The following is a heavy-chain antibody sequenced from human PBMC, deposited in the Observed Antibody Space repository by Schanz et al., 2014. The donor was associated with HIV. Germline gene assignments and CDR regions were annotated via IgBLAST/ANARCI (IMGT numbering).Heavy chain of an antibody. V-gene: IGHV3-33*06. CDR3: AKSRGDSWPYGMDV. CDR2: IWYDGSNK. D-gene: IGHD4-17*01. CDR1: GFMFSSYG. J-gene: IGHJ6*02. Sequence: QVQLVESGGGVVQPGRSLRLSCAASGFMFSSYGMHWVRQAPGKGLEWVAVIWYDGSNKYYADSVKGRFTISRDISKNTLYLQMNSLRAEDTAVYYCAKSRGDSWPYGMDVWGQGTTVTVSS.